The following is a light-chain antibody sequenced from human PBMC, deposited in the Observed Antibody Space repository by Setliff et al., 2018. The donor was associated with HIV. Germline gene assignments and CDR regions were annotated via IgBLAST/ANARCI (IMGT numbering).Light chain of an antibody. CDR2: DVT. CDR3: SSYTSNNSGV. Sequence: HSALTQPASVSGSPGQSITISCTGTSSDVGGYKYVSWYQQHPGKAPKLMIYDVTNRPPGVSNRFSGSNSGNTASLTISGLQAEDEADYYCSSYTSNNSGVFGTGTKVTVL. V-gene: IGLV2-14*03. J-gene: IGLJ1*01. CDR1: SSDVGGYKY.